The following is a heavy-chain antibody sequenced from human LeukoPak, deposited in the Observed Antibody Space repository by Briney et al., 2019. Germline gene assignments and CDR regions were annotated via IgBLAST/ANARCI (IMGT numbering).Heavy chain of an antibody. CDR3: AKGGGYWRPRLWGYFDY. CDR1: GFTFSSYG. D-gene: IGHD3-22*01. CDR2: IRYDGSNK. J-gene: IGHJ4*02. V-gene: IGHV3-30*02. Sequence: GGSLRLSCAASGFTFSSYGMHWVRQAPGKGLEWVAFIRYDGSNKYYADSVKGRFTISRDNSKNTLYLQMNSLRAEDTAVYYCAKGGGYWRPRLWGYFDYWGQGTLVTVSS.